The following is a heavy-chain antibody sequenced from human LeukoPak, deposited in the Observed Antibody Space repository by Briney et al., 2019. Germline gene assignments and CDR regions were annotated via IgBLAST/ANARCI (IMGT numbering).Heavy chain of an antibody. CDR3: ARDRAVTYGMDV. V-gene: IGHV4-34*01. J-gene: IGHJ6*02. Sequence: SETLSLTCAVYGGSFSGYYWSWIRQPPGKGLEWIGEINHSGSTNYNPSLKSRVTISVDTSKNQFSLKLSSVTAADTAVYYCARDRAVTYGMDVWGQGTTVTVSS. D-gene: IGHD4-17*01. CDR1: GGSFSGYY. CDR2: INHSGST.